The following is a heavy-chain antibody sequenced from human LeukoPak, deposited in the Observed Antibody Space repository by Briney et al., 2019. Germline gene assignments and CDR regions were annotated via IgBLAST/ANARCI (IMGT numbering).Heavy chain of an antibody. CDR1: GFTFSSYW. CDR2: IKQDGSEK. V-gene: IGHV3-7*01. J-gene: IGHJ4*02. CDR3: ARVDFDWLFDY. Sequence: GGSLGLSCAASGFTFSSYWMSWVRQAPGKGLEWVANIKQDGSEKYYVDSVKGRFTISRGNAKNSLYLQMNSLRAEDTAVYYCARVDFDWLFDYWGQGTLVTVSS. D-gene: IGHD3-9*01.